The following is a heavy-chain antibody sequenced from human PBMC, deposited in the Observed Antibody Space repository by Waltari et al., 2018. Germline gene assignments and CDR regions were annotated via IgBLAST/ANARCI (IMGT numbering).Heavy chain of an antibody. CDR2: IYTSGST. J-gene: IGHJ4*02. V-gene: IGHV4-61*09. Sequence: QVQLQESGPGLVKPSQTLSLTCTVSGGSISSGSYYWSWIRQPAGKGLEWIGYIYTSGSTNYNPSLKSRVTISVDTSKNQFSLKLSSVTAADTAVYYCARTPKAVTTVIDYWGQGTLVTVSS. CDR3: ARTPKAVTTVIDY. D-gene: IGHD4-17*01. CDR1: GGSISSGSYY.